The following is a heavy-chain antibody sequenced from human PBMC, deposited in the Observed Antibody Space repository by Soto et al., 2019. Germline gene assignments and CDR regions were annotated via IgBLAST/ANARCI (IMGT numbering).Heavy chain of an antibody. J-gene: IGHJ4*02. CDR2: VSTYNGQT. Sequence: ASVKVSCKTSGYTFIKFGISWVRQAPGQRLEWLGWVSTYNGQTKYAEEVEDRVTMTTDTTTSTAYMELRGLRSDDTAVYYCARGALGYDSRCYYLDYWGQGTLVTVSS. CDR1: GYTFIKFG. CDR3: ARGALGYDSRCYYLDY. D-gene: IGHD3-22*01. V-gene: IGHV1-18*04.